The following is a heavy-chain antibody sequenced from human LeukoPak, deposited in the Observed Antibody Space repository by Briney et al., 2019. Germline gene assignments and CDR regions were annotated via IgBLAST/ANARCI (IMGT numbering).Heavy chain of an antibody. CDR1: GGSISSSSYY. D-gene: IGHD3-3*01. CDR3: AREWDNYDYWSGYSCDG. V-gene: IGHV4-39*02. Sequence: SETLSLTCTVSGGSISSSSYYWGGIPQPPGKGLEGIGSVYYSGSTYYNPSLKSRISISVDTSKNQFSLKLSSVTAADAAVYYCAREWDNYDYWSGYSCDGWGQGTLVTVSS. J-gene: IGHJ4*02. CDR2: VYYSGST.